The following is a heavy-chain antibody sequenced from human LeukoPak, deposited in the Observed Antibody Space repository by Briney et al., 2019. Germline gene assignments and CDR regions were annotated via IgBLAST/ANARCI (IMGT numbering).Heavy chain of an antibody. J-gene: IGHJ5*02. Sequence: GGSLRLSCAASGFTFSSYGMHWVRQAPGKGLEWVAVISYDGSNKYYADSVKGRFTISRDNAKNSLYLQMISLRAEDTAVYYCAKDYSSSSPVGYNWFDPWGQGTLVTVSS. CDR1: GFTFSSYG. CDR3: AKDYSSSSPVGYNWFDP. V-gene: IGHV3-30*18. CDR2: ISYDGSNK. D-gene: IGHD6-13*01.